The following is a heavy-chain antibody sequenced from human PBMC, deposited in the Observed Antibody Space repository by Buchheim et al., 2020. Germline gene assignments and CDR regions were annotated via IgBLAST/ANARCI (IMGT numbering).Heavy chain of an antibody. CDR3: ARGTPRYYFDF. D-gene: IGHD3-10*01. V-gene: IGHV4-31*03. CDR1: GDSMERGGFY. CDR2: MYNSGST. Sequence: QVQLQESGPGLVKPSQTLSLTCTVSGDSMERGGFYWNWIRQHPGMGLEFIGYMYNSGSTYFNPSLRSRVTISADTTKNYFSLKLSSVTAADTAVYFCARGTPRYYFDFWGQGTL. J-gene: IGHJ4*02.